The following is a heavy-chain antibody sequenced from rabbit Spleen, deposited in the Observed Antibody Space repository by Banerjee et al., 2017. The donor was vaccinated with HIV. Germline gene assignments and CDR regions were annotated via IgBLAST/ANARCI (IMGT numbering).Heavy chain of an antibody. J-gene: IGHJ4*01. V-gene: IGHV1S45*01. CDR1: GFSFSDRDV. Sequence: QEQLVESGGGLVKPEGSLTLTCKASGFSFSDRDVMCWVRQAPGKGLQWIACINVYTGKPVYATWAKGRFTISRTSSTTVTLQMTSLTAADTATYFCAIDLTSVVGWNFNLWGPGTLVTVS. CDR2: INVYTGKP. D-gene: IGHD1-1*01. CDR3: AIDLTSVVGWNFNL.